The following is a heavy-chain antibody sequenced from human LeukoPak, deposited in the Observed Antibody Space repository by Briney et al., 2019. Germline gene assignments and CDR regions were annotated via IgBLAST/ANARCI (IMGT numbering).Heavy chain of an antibody. V-gene: IGHV3-74*01. Sequence: GGSLRLSCAASGFTFSSYWMHWVRQAPGKGLVWVSRINSDGSSTSYADSVKGRFTISRDNAKNPLYLQMNSLRAEDTAVYYCARGNDDFWSGYPCDYWGQGTLVTVSS. CDR3: ARGNDDFWSGYPCDY. CDR2: INSDGSST. D-gene: IGHD3-3*01. J-gene: IGHJ4*02. CDR1: GFTFSSYW.